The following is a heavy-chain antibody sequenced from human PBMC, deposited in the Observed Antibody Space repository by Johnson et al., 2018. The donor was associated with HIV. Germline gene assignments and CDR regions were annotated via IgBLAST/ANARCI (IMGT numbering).Heavy chain of an antibody. V-gene: IGHV3-53*01. Sequence: VQLVESGGGLIQPGGSLRLSCAASGFTVSSNYMSWVRQAPGKGLEWVSVIYSGGSTYYADSAKGRFTISRDNSKNTLYLQMHSLRAEDTAVYYCAKDYLRYGGTYAGAFGIWGQGTMVTVSS. CDR2: IYSGGST. CDR3: AKDYLRYGGTYAGAFGI. CDR1: GFTVSSNY. J-gene: IGHJ3*02. D-gene: IGHD1-26*01.